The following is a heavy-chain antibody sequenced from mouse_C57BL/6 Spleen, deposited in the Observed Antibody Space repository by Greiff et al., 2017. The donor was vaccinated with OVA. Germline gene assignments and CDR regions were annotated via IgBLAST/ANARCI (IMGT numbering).Heavy chain of an antibody. CDR1: GYTFTSYW. V-gene: IGHV1-61*01. CDR2: IYPSDSET. Sequence: QVQLQQSGAELVRPGSSVKLSCKASGYTFTSYWMDWVKQRPGQGLEWIGNIYPSDSETHYNQKFKDKATLTVDKSSSTAYMQLSSLTSEDSAVYYCAREDYYGSGGDYWGQGTTLTVSS. CDR3: AREDYYGSGGDY. D-gene: IGHD1-1*01. J-gene: IGHJ2*01.